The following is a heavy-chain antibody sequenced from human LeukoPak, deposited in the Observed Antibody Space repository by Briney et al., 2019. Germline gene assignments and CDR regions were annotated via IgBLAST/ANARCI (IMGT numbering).Heavy chain of an antibody. D-gene: IGHD3-22*01. J-gene: IGHJ4*02. Sequence: PGGSLRLSCAASGFTFSDYYMSWIRQAPGKGLEWVSYISSSGSTTYYADSVKGRFTISRDNSKNTLYLQMNSLRAEDTGVYYCARCDSSGYYYSGVVYWGQGTLVTVSS. CDR1: GFTFSDYY. CDR2: ISSSGSTT. V-gene: IGHV3-11*01. CDR3: ARCDSSGYYYSGVVY.